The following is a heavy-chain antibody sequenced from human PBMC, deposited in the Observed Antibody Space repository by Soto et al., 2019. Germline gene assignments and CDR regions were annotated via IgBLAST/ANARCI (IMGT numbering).Heavy chain of an antibody. V-gene: IGHV3-30*09. CDR3: ARMGLLHGMDV. J-gene: IGHJ6*02. CDR2: ISYDGSNK. Sequence: QVQVVESGGGVVQPGRSLRLSCAASGFTFSSYAMHWVRQAPGKGLEWVALISYDGSNKYYADSVKGRFAISRDNSKNTLYLQMNSLRAEDTAVYYCARMGLLHGMDVWGQGTTDTVSS. D-gene: IGHD2-15*01. CDR1: GFTFSSYA.